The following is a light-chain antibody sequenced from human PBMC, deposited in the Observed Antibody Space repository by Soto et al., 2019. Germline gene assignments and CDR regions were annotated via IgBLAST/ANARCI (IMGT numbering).Light chain of an antibody. CDR3: QQYGSL. CDR1: QSVSSSY. V-gene: IGKV3-20*01. J-gene: IGKJ1*01. Sequence: TQSPGTLSLSPGERATLSCRASQSVSSSYLAWYQQKPGQAPRLLIYGASSRATGIPDRFSGSGSGTDFTLTIIRLEDGDFAVYYFQQYGSLFGQGTRV. CDR2: GAS.